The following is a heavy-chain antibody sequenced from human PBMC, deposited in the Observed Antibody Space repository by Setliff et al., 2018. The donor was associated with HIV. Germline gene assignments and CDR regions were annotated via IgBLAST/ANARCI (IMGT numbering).Heavy chain of an antibody. CDR2: IYYSGST. D-gene: IGHD1-26*01. CDR3: ARHLRWELPYYFDY. J-gene: IGHJ4*02. CDR1: GGSISSNTYY. Sequence: SETLFLTCAVSGGSISSNTYYWGWIRQPPGKGLEWIGSIYYSGSTYYNPSLKSRVTISVDTSNNQFSLKLSSVTAADTAVYYCARHLRWELPYYFDYWGQGTLVTVSS. V-gene: IGHV4-39*01.